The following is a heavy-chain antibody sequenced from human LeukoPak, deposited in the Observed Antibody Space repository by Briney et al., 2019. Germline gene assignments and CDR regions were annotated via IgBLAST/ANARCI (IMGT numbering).Heavy chain of an antibody. CDR2: ISGSGGST. J-gene: IGHJ4*02. V-gene: IGHV3-23*01. D-gene: IGHD6-19*01. CDR3: AKDHLPGIVVADRGY. CDR1: GFTFSSYT. Sequence: GGSLRLSCAASGFTFSSYTMSWVRQAPGKGLEWVSAISGSGGSTYYVDSVKGRFTISRDNPKSTLDLQMNSLRGEDTAVYYCAKDHLPGIVVADRGYWGQGTLVTVSS.